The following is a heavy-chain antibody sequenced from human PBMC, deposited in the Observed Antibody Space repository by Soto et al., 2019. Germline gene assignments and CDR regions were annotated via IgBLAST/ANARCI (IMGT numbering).Heavy chain of an antibody. D-gene: IGHD3-10*01. CDR2: IYYSGNT. V-gene: IGHV4-59*01. CDR1: GASISSYY. Sequence: KASETLSLTCTVSGASISSYYWSWIRQPPGKGLEWIGYIYYSGNTNYNPSLKSRVTMSVDTSKNQFSLNLASVTAADTAVYFCARASYGSGNYYAPYYFYAMDVWGHGTTVTVSS. CDR3: ARASYGSGNYYAPYYFYAMDV. J-gene: IGHJ6*02.